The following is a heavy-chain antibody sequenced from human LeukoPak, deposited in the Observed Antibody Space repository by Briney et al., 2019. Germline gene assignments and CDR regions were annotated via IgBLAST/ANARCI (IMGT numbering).Heavy chain of an antibody. CDR1: GGSFSGYY. Sequence: PSETLSLTCAVYGGSFSGYYWSWIRQPPGKGLEWIGEINHSGSTNYNPSLKSRVTISVDTSKNQFSLKLSSVTAADTAVYYCARGAQLWYHWGQGTLVTVSS. J-gene: IGHJ5*02. D-gene: IGHD5-18*01. CDR3: ARGAQLWYH. V-gene: IGHV4-34*01. CDR2: INHSGST.